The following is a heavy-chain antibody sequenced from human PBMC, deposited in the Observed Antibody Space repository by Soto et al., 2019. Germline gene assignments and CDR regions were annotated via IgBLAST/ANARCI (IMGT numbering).Heavy chain of an antibody. CDR2: IYPGDSDT. CDR3: ARQNQAGYYYYGMDV. V-gene: IGHV5-51*07. D-gene: IGHD2-2*01. Sequence: GESLKISCKGSGYSFTSYWIGWVHQMPGKGLEWMGIIYPGDSDTRYSPSFQGQVTISADKSISTAYLQWSSLKASDTAMYYCARQNQAGYYYYGMDVWGQGTTVTVSS. CDR1: GYSFTSYW. J-gene: IGHJ6*02.